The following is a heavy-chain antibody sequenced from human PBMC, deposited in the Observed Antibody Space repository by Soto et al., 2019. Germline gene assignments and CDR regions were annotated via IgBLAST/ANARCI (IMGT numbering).Heavy chain of an antibody. CDR2: IIPIFGTA. V-gene: IGHV1-69*13. CDR3: AKGGYDEYGYYYYYMDV. J-gene: IGHJ6*03. D-gene: IGHD5-12*01. CDR1: GGTFSSYA. Sequence: SVKVSCKASGGTFSSYAISWVRQAPGQGLEWMGGIIPIFGTANYAQKFQGRVTMTADASTSTAYMELRSLRSDDTAVYYCAKGGYDEYGYYYYYMDVWGKGTTVTVSS.